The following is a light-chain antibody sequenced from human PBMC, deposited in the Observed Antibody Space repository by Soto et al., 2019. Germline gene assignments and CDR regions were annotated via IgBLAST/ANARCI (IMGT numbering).Light chain of an antibody. J-gene: IGKJ1*01. CDR2: GIS. V-gene: IGKV3-15*01. Sequence: EIVMTQSPGTLSLSPGETATLSCRASQSVDSNYLAWYQQKPGQAPRLLVYGISTRATDIPARFSGSGSGTEFTLTISSLQSDDSATYYCQQYSDNWTFGQGTKVEIK. CDR1: QSVDSN. CDR3: QQYSDNWT.